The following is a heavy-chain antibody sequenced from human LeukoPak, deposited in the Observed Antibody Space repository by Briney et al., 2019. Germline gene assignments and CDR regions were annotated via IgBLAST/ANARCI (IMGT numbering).Heavy chain of an antibody. CDR1: GVTFSSYV. D-gene: IGHD1-26*01. CDR3: ARSGYGGSYYGGYYYMDV. V-gene: IGHV1-69*13. Sequence: SVKVSCKASGVTFSSYVISWVRQAPGQGPEWMGGIIPIFGTANYAQKFQGRVTITADESTSTAYMELSSLRSEDTAVYYCARSGYGGSYYGGYYYMDVCGKGTTVTVSS. J-gene: IGHJ6*03. CDR2: IIPIFGTA.